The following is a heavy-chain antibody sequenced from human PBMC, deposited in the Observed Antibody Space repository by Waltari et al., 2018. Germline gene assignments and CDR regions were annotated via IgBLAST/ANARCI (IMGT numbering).Heavy chain of an antibody. D-gene: IGHD3-22*01. V-gene: IGHV3-30*01. CDR2: TSCDGTNK. J-gene: IGHJ3*01. CDR3: AGAAYLDSSAYHDALDV. Sequence: QVQLVESGGGVVQPGRSLRLSCAASGFTFSSYAMHWVRQAPGKGLEWVALTSCDGTNKFYGDSVKGRFTISRDNSKNTLSLQMNSLRPEDTAIHYCAGAAYLDSSAYHDALDVWGLGTMVTVSS. CDR1: GFTFSSYA.